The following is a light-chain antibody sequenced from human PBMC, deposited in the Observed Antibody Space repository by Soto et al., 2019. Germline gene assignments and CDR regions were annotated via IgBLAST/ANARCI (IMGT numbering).Light chain of an antibody. J-gene: IGKJ2*01. CDR3: QQYSRLPQT. CDR1: QSVANSY. V-gene: IGKV3-20*01. Sequence: EIVLTQFPGTLSMSPGDRVTLSCRASQSVANSYLAWYQQKPGQAPRLLIFDASRRPTGIPDRFRGSRSGRDFTLAISRLEPEDFAVYYCQQYSRLPQTFGQGTKLDLK. CDR2: DAS.